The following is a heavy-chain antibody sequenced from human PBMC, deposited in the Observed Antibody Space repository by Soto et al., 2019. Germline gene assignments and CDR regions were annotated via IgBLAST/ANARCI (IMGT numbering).Heavy chain of an antibody. D-gene: IGHD3-3*01. CDR2: INHSGST. V-gene: IGHV4-34*01. Sequence: QVQLQQWGAGLLKPSETLSLTCAVYGGSFSGYYWSWIRQPPGKGLEWLGEINHSGSTNYNPSLKSRVTISVDTSKNQFSLKLSSVTAADTAVYYCARTGSNDFWSGYSNALYYFDYWGQGTLVTVSS. CDR3: ARTGSNDFWSGYSNALYYFDY. CDR1: GGSFSGYY. J-gene: IGHJ4*02.